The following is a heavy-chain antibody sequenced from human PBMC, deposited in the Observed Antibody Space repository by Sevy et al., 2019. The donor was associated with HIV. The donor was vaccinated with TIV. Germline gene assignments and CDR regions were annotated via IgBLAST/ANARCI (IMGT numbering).Heavy chain of an antibody. J-gene: IGHJ6*02. CDR1: GFTFDDYA. D-gene: IGHD3-3*01. Sequence: GGSLRLSCAASGFTFDDYAMHWVRQAPGKGLEWVSGISWNSGSIGYADSVKGRFTISRDNAKNSLYLQMNSLRAEDTALYYCAKDLNRFLAWLSNTRMWNGMDVWGQGTTVTVSS. CDR3: AKDLNRFLAWLSNTRMWNGMDV. CDR2: ISWNSGSI. V-gene: IGHV3-9*01.